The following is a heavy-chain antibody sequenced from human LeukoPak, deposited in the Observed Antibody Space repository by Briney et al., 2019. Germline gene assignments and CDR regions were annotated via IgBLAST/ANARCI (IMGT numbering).Heavy chain of an antibody. CDR2: ISSSSSYI. CDR1: GFSFSSYT. J-gene: IGHJ4*02. V-gene: IGHV3-21*01. CDR3: AKESGKFDY. Sequence: GGSLRLSCAASGFSFSSYTMNWVRQAPGKGLEWVSIISSSSSYIYYADSVKGRFTISRDNAKNALYLQMNSLRVEDTAVYYCAKESGKFDYWGQGTLVAVSS.